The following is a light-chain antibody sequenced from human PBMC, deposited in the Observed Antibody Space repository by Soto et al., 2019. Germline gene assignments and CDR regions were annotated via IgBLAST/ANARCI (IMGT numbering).Light chain of an antibody. Sequence: QYALTQPASVSGSPGQSITISCTGTSSDVGSYNLVSWYQQHPGKAPKLMIYEVSKRPSGVSNRFSGSKSGNTASLTISGLQAEDEADYYCCSYAGSSTFRVVFGGGTQLTVL. CDR3: CSYAGSSTFRVV. CDR2: EVS. CDR1: SSDVGSYNL. V-gene: IGLV2-23*02. J-gene: IGLJ2*01.